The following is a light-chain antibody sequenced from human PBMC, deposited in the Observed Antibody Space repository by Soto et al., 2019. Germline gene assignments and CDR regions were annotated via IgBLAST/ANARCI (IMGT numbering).Light chain of an antibody. CDR3: CSYTGASTYV. Sequence: QSALTQPASVSGSPGQSVTISCAGTSGDVGGYNYVSWYQQHPGKAPKLMIHAVTNRPSGVSNRFSGSKSGNTASLTISSLQAEDEADYYCCSYTGASTYVFGIGTKLTVL. J-gene: IGLJ1*01. CDR2: AVT. V-gene: IGLV2-14*01. CDR1: SGDVGGYNY.